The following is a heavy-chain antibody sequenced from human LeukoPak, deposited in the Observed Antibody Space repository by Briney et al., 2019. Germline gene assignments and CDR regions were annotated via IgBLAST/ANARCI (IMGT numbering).Heavy chain of an antibody. CDR2: INPSGGST. D-gene: IGHD3-9*01. CDR3: ARDRVPRPPNDYDILTPGYYGMDV. V-gene: IGHV1-46*01. J-gene: IGHJ6*02. CDR1: GYTFTSYY. Sequence: ASVKLSCKASGYTFTSYYMHWVRQAPGQGLEWMGIINPSGGSTSYAQKFQGRVTMTRDTSTSTVYMELSSLRSEDTAVYYCARDRVPRPPNDYDILTPGYYGMDVWGQGTTVTVSS.